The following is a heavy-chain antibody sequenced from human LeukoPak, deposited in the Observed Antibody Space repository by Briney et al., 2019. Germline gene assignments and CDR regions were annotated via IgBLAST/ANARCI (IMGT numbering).Heavy chain of an antibody. D-gene: IGHD6-6*01. Sequence: ASVKVSCKASGGTFSSYAISWVRQAPGQGLEWMGGIIPIFGTANYAQKFQGRVTITADESTSTAYMELSSLRSEDTAVYYCARDYYPAARGYFDYWGQGTLVTVSS. J-gene: IGHJ4*02. CDR1: GGTFSSYA. CDR3: ARDYYPAARGYFDY. CDR2: IIPIFGTA. V-gene: IGHV1-69*01.